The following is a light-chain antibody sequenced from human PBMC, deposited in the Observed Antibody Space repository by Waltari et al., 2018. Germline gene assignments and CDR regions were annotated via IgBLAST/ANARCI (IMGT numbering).Light chain of an antibody. V-gene: IGKV3-11*01. CDR2: DAS. J-gene: IGKJ3*01. Sequence: EIVLTQSPATLSLSPGERATLSCRASQRVSSYLALYQQKPGQAPRLLIYDASNRATCILARFSGSGSGTDFTINVSSLEPEDCAVYYCQQSSKLPFTFGPGTKVDIK. CDR1: QRVSSY. CDR3: QQSSKLPFT.